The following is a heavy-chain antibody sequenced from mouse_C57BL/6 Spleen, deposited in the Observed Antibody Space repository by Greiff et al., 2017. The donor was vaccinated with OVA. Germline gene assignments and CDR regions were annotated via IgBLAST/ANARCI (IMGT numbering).Heavy chain of an antibody. CDR2: FYPGSGSI. CDR3: ARHEEEGYGSSPAWFAY. CDR1: GYTFTEYT. Sequence: QVQLQQSGAELVKPGASVKLSCKASGYTFTEYTIHWVKQRSGQGLEWIGWFYPGSGSIKYNEKFKDKATLTADKSSSTVYMELSRLTPEDSAVYFFARHEEEGYGSSPAWFAYWGQGTLVTVSA. D-gene: IGHD1-1*01. J-gene: IGHJ3*01. V-gene: IGHV1-62-2*01.